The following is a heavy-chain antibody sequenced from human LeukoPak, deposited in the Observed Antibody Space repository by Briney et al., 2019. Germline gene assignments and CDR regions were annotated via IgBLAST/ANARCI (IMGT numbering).Heavy chain of an antibody. CDR1: GYTFTGYY. J-gene: IGHJ4*02. CDR3: ARDPQLFSGYDTGFDY. D-gene: IGHD5-12*01. CDR2: INPNSGGT. Sequence: WASVKVSCKASGYTFTGYYMHWVRRAPGQGLEWMGRINPNSGGTNYAQKFQGRVTMTRDTSISTAYMELSRLRSDDTAVYYCARDPQLFSGYDTGFDYWGQGTLVTVSS. V-gene: IGHV1-2*06.